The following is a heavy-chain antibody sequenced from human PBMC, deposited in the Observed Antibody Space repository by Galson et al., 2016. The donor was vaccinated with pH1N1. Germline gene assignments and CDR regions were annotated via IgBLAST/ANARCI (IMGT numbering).Heavy chain of an antibody. D-gene: IGHD2-2*01. J-gene: IGHJ6*03. CDR2: IYPGDSDT. Sequence: QSGAEVKKPGESLKISCKGSGSKFASSWIVWVRQMPGKGLEWMGIIYPGDSDTRYSPSFQGQVTISADKSISAAYLQWSSLQASDTAMYFCARLGIPATIDYHYYMDVWGPGTTVTVSS. V-gene: IGHV5-51*03. CDR1: GSKFASSW. CDR3: ARLGIPATIDYHYYMDV.